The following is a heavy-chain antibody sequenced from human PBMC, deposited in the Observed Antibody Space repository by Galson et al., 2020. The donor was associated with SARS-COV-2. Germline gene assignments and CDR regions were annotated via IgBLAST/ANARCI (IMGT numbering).Heavy chain of an antibody. J-gene: IGHJ2*01. CDR2: IYPNGRT. CDR1: GYSVSTTNY. V-gene: IGHV4-38-2*01. D-gene: IGHD2-21*02. Sequence: SQTLSLTCAVSGYSVSTTNYWGWVRLAPGKGLEWIGSIYPNGRTYYNPSLESRVTISVDTSRNQSSLTLASVTAADTAFYYCARQGVNMIVLVTVPGWFFDLWGRGTLVTVSS. CDR3: ARQGVNMIVLVTVPGWFFDL.